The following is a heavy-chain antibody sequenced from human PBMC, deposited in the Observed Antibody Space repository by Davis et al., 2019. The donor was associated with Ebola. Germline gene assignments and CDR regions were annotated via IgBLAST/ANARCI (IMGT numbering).Heavy chain of an antibody. Sequence: PSETLSLTCTVSGGSISSHYWSWIRQPPGKGLEWIGYIYYSGSTNYNPSLKSRVTISVDTSKNQFSLKLSSVTAADTAVYYCARDDGIAAAGTGNWFDPRGQGTLVTVSS. D-gene: IGHD6-13*01. CDR2: IYYSGST. CDR3: ARDDGIAAAGTGNWFDP. CDR1: GGSISSHY. V-gene: IGHV4-59*11. J-gene: IGHJ5*02.